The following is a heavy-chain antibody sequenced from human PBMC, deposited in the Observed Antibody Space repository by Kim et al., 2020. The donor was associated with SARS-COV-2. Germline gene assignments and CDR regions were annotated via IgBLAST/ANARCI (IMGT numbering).Heavy chain of an antibody. Sequence: SETLSLTCTVSGGSISSSNYYWGWIRQPPGEGLEWIGSIHYRGSAYYNPSLKSRVTISVDASRNQFSLKVTSVTAADTAVYYCASRRSSFLFGYNWSDP. D-gene: IGHD3-16*01. V-gene: IGHV4-39*01. CDR3: ASRRSSFLFGYNWSDP. CDR1: GGSISSSNYY. J-gene: IGHJ5*02. CDR2: IHYRGSA.